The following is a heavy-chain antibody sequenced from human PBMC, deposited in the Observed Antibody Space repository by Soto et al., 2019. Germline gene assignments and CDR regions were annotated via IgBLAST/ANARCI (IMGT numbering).Heavy chain of an antibody. Sequence: GASVKVSCKASGGTFSSYAISWVRQAPGQGLEWMGGIIPIFGTANYAQKFQGRVTITADESTSTAYMELSSLRSEDTAVYYCARGGCSSTSCYEDYYYGMDVWGQGTTVTVSS. D-gene: IGHD2-2*01. V-gene: IGHV1-69*13. J-gene: IGHJ6*02. CDR1: GGTFSSYA. CDR2: IIPIFGTA. CDR3: ARGGCSSTSCYEDYYYGMDV.